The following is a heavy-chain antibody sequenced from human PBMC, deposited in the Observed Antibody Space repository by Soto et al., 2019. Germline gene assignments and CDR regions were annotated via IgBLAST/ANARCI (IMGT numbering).Heavy chain of an antibody. J-gene: IGHJ4*02. V-gene: IGHV4-4*02. Sequence: SETLSLTCAVSGDSISSSKWWSWVRQPPGTGLEWIGEINHSGSTNYNPSLKSRVTISVDTSENQFSLKLTSVTAADTAVYYCARDKITGLFDYWGQGTLVTVSS. D-gene: IGHD2-8*02. CDR3: ARDKITGLFDY. CDR1: GDSISSSKW. CDR2: INHSGST.